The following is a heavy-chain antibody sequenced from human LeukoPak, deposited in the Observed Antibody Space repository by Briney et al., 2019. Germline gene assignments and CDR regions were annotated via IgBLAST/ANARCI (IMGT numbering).Heavy chain of an antibody. Sequence: GGSLRLSCAASGFSFSDYRMTWVRQAPGKGLEWVANISQYGNEEYYVDSVKGRFTISRDNGKNSLYLQMSSLRAEDTAVYYCARDSGWYFNYWGQGTLVTVSS. CDR3: ARDSGWYFNY. D-gene: IGHD6-19*01. CDR1: GFSFSDYR. J-gene: IGHJ4*02. CDR2: ISQYGNEE. V-gene: IGHV3-7*03.